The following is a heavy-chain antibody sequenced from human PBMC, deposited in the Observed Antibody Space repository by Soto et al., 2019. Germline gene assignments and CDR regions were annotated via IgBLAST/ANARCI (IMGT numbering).Heavy chain of an antibody. CDR2: ISYDGSNK. D-gene: IGHD4-17*01. Sequence: QVPLVESGGGVVQPGRSLILSCAAYGFTFISYGMHWVRQAPGKGLEWVAVISYDGSNKYYADSVKGRFTISRDNSKNSLYLQMNSLRAEDTAVYYCAKRAPDYHTGSHSFDYCGQGTLVTVSS. J-gene: IGHJ4*02. CDR1: GFTFISYG. CDR3: AKRAPDYHTGSHSFDY. V-gene: IGHV3-30*18.